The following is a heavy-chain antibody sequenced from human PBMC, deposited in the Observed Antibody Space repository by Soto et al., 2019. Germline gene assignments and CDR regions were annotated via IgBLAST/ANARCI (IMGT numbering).Heavy chain of an antibody. Sequence: GGSLRLSCAASGFTFSSYWMSWVRQAPGKGLEWVANIKQDGSEKYYVDSVKGRFTISRDNAKNSLYLQMNSLRAEDTAVYYCARGAARPEPPYFDYWGQGTLVTVSS. J-gene: IGHJ4*02. CDR1: GFTFSSYW. CDR2: IKQDGSEK. CDR3: ARGAARPEPPYFDY. V-gene: IGHV3-7*01. D-gene: IGHD6-6*01.